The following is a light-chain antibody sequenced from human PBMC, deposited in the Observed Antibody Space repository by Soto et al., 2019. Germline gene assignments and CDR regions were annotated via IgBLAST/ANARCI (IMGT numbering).Light chain of an antibody. CDR3: SSYAGSNNSV. CDR1: SSDVGGYNY. J-gene: IGLJ1*01. CDR2: EVS. Sequence: QSALTQPRSASGSPGQSVTISCTGTSSDVGGYNYVSWYQQHPGKAPKLMIYEVSKRPSGVPDRFSGSKSGNTASLTVSGLQAEDEADYYCSSYAGSNNSVFGTGTKVTVL. V-gene: IGLV2-8*01.